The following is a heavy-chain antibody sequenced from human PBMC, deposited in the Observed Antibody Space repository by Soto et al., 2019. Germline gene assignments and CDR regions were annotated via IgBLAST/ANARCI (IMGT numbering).Heavy chain of an antibody. CDR1: GGSISTYY. V-gene: IGHV4-59*01. CDR3: ARSHAFDGSIYHYYFDF. J-gene: IGHJ4*02. Sequence: SETLSLTCTVSGGSISTYYWSWIRQPPGGTLEWIGYIYASGATTYNPSLESRVTMSVDMPNNEFSLELTSLTAADTAVYYCARSHAFDGSIYHYYFDFWGQGTLVTVSS. CDR2: IYASGAT. D-gene: IGHD3-10*01.